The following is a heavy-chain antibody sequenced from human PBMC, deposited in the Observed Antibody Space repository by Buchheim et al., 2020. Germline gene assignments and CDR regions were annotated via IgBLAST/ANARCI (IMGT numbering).Heavy chain of an antibody. J-gene: IGHJ6*02. CDR2: INHSGTT. D-gene: IGHD3-3*01. Sequence: QVQLQQWGAGLLRPSETLSLTCAVYGGSFSDYYWSWIRQPPGKGLEWIGEINHSGTTTYNPSLKSRVPMSLDTPKNQFSLKLSSVTAADTAVYYCARGAGEWLLSFYYFYGMDVWGQGTT. V-gene: IGHV4-34*01. CDR1: GGSFSDYY. CDR3: ARGAGEWLLSFYYFYGMDV.